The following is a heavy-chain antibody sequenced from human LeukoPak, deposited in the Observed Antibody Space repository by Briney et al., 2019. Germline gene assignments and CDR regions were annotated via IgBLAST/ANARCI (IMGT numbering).Heavy chain of an antibody. CDR1: GFALGSYA. CDR3: AKGVRLWFAFYFDS. D-gene: IGHD3-10*01. V-gene: IGHV3-23*01. J-gene: IGHJ4*02. Sequence: GGSLRLSCAGSGFALGSYAMSWVRQAPGKGLEWVSAISGNGYNTYYADSVKGRFTISSESSGNTLYLQMHNLRAEDTAVYYCAKGVRLWFAFYFDSWGQGTLVTVSS. CDR2: ISGNGYNT.